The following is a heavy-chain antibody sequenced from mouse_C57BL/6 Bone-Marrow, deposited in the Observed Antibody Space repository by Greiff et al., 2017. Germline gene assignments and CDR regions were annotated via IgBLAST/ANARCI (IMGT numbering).Heavy chain of an antibody. D-gene: IGHD2-4*01. CDR1: GYTFTSYT. CDR2: INPSSGYT. J-gene: IGHJ3*01. V-gene: IGHV1-4*01. CDR3: ARLYYDYDGFAY. Sequence: VQLQQSGAELARPGASVKMSCKASGYTFTSYTMLWVKQRPGQGLEWIGYINPSSGYTTYNQKFKDKATLTAYKSSSTAYMQLISLTSEDSAVYYCARLYYDYDGFAYWGQGTLVTVSA.